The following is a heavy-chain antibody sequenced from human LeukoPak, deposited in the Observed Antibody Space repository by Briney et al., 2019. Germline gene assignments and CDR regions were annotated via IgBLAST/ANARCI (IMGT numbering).Heavy chain of an antibody. D-gene: IGHD6-13*01. CDR1: GFTFSHYA. Sequence: GGPLRLSCEASGFTFSHYAMHWVRQSPGKGLEWVALISYDGSNIQYADSVKGRFTISRDNSKNTLYLQMNTLRTEDTALYYCARDRAAAPWGYFDYWGQGTLVTVSS. CDR2: ISYDGSNI. V-gene: IGHV3-30-3*01. J-gene: IGHJ4*02. CDR3: ARDRAAAPWGYFDY.